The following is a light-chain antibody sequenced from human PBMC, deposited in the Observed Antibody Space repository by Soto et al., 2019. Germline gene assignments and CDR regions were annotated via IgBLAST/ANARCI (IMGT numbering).Light chain of an antibody. CDR3: SSYTSSSTPYV. V-gene: IGLV2-14*01. Sequence: QSALTQPASVSGSPGQSITISCTGTSSDVGGYNYVSWYQQHPGKAPKLMIYEVSNRPSGVSNRFSGSKSGNTASLTISGLQAEDEADCSSYTSSSTPYVFGTGTKVTVL. CDR1: SSDVGGYNY. J-gene: IGLJ1*01. CDR2: EVS.